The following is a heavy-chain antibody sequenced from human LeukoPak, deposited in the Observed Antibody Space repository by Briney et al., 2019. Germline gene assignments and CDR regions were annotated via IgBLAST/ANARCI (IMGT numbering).Heavy chain of an antibody. CDR2: INHSGST. V-gene: IGHV4-34*01. Sequence: SETLSLTCTVSGGSISSYYWSWIRQPPGKGLEWIGEINHSGSTNYNPSLKSRVTISVDTSKNQFSLKLSSVTAADTAVYYCARGCSSTSCLYYFDYWGQGTLVTVSS. J-gene: IGHJ4*02. CDR3: ARGCSSTSCLYYFDY. CDR1: GGSISSYY. D-gene: IGHD2-2*01.